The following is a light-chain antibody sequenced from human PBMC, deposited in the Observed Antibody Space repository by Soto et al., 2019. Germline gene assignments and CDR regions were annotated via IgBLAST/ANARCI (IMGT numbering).Light chain of an antibody. CDR2: GAS. J-gene: IGKJ4*01. V-gene: IGKV3-15*01. CDR1: QGVSRK. CDR3: QQYHTWPIT. Sequence: EIVLTQSPGTLSLSPGERVTFSCRASQGVSRKLAWYQHKPGQAPRLLISGASTGATGIPARFSGSGFGTEFTLTISSLQSEDCAIYYCQQYHTWPITFGGGTKVEIK.